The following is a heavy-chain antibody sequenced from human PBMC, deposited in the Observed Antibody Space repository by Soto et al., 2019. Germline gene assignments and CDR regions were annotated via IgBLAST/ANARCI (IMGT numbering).Heavy chain of an antibody. D-gene: IGHD3-9*01. Sequence: SETLSLTCSVSGDSINSDKYYWGWIRQPPGKGLEWIGSIYYRGNTYYNPSLQTRVNISLDKSKSQFSLRLNSVNAADSAVYFCARLEGLATISYYFDFWGQGAQVTVSS. CDR3: ARLEGLATISYYFDF. CDR2: IYYRGNT. CDR1: GDSINSDKYY. J-gene: IGHJ4*02. V-gene: IGHV4-39*01.